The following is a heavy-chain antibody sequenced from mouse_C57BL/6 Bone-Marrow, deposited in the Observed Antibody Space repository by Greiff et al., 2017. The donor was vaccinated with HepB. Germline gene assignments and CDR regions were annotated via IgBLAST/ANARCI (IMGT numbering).Heavy chain of an antibody. CDR3: ALRGCPDYDAWFAY. CDR1: GYTFTSYW. J-gene: IGHJ3*01. Sequence: QVQLQQPGAELVKPGASVKVSCKASGYTFTSYWMHWVKQRPGQGLEWIGRIHPSDSDTNYNQKFKGKATLTVDKSSSTAYMQLSSLTSEDSAVYYCALRGCPDYDAWFAYWGQGTLVTVAT. CDR2: IHPSDSDT. V-gene: IGHV1-74*01. D-gene: IGHD2-4*01.